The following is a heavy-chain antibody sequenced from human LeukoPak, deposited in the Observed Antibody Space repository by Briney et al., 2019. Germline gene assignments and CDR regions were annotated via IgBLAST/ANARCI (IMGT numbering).Heavy chain of an antibody. CDR2: IYYSGST. D-gene: IGHD5-18*01. CDR3: ARHKDTAMVTEFDY. V-gene: IGHV4-61*08. J-gene: IGHJ4*02. CDR1: GGSISRGAYS. Sequence: SETLSLTCAVSGGSISRGAYSWSWIRQPPGKGLEWIGYIYYSGSTNYNPSLKSRVTISVDTSKNQFSLKLSSVTAADTAVYYCARHKDTAMVTEFDYWGQGTLVTVSS.